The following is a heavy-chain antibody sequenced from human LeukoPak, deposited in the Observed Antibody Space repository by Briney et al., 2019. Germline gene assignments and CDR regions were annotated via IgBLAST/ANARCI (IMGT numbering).Heavy chain of an antibody. V-gene: IGHV3-23*01. Sequence: GGSLRLSCAASGFTFNNCAMSWCRQAPGKGLEWGSGISGSDAGTYYADSVKGRFTISRDNSKNTLYLQMNSLRVEDTAVYYCARSWNFHDTSGLENWGQGTLVTVSS. D-gene: IGHD3-22*01. CDR1: GFTFNNCA. J-gene: IGHJ4*02. CDR3: ARSWNFHDTSGLEN. CDR2: ISGSDAGT.